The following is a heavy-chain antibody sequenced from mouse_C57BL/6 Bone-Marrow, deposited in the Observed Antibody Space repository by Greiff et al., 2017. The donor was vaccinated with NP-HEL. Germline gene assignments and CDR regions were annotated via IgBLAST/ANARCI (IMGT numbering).Heavy chain of an antibody. D-gene: IGHD4-1*01. V-gene: IGHV3-4*01. CDR2: ISSSGST. CDR3: ARGAWDVEGWYFDV. CDR1: GYSITNGNHW. Sequence: DVKLVESGPALVKPSQSVSLTCTVTGYSITNGNHWWNWIRQVSGSKLEWIGYISSSGSTDSNPSLKSRISITRDTSKNQLFLQLNSVTTEDIATYYCARGAWDVEGWYFDVWGTGTTVTVSS. J-gene: IGHJ1*03.